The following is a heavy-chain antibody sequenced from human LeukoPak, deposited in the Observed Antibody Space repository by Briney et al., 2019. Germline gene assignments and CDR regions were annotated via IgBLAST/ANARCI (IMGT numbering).Heavy chain of an antibody. V-gene: IGHV1-46*01. CDR2: INPSGGST. Sequence: ASVKVSCKASGYTFTSYYMHWVRQAPGQGLEWMGIINPSGGSTSYAQKFQGRVTMTRDTSTSTVYMELSSLRSEDTAVYYCAREIVVVPAAIRYYFDYWGRGTLVTVSS. D-gene: IGHD2-2*01. CDR3: AREIVVVPAAIRYYFDY. J-gene: IGHJ4*02. CDR1: GYTFTSYY.